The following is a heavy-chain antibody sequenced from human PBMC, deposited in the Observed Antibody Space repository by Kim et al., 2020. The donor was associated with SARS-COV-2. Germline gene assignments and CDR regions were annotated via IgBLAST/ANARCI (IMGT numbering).Heavy chain of an antibody. CDR2: IKSKTDGGTT. J-gene: IGHJ5*02. CDR3: TTRVATITHWFDP. V-gene: IGHV3-15*01. D-gene: IGHD5-12*01. CDR1: GFTFSNAW. Sequence: GGSLRLSCAASGFTFSNAWMSWVRQAPGKGLEWVGRIKSKTDGGTTDYAAPVKGRFTISRDDSKNTLYLQMNSLKTEDTAVYYCTTRVATITHWFDPWGQGTLVTVSS.